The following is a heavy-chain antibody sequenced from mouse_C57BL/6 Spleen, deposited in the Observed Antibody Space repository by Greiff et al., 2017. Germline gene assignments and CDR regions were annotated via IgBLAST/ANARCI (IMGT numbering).Heavy chain of an antibody. CDR3: TTGYYGSSPYYFDY. D-gene: IGHD1-1*01. Sequence: EVQLQQSGAELVRPGASVKLSCTASGFNIKDYYMHWVKQRPEQGLEWIGRIDPEDGDTEYAPKFQGKATMTADTSSNTAYLQPSSLTSEDTAVYYCTTGYYGSSPYYFDYWGQGTTLTVSS. CDR1: GFNIKDYY. V-gene: IGHV14-1*01. J-gene: IGHJ2*01. CDR2: IDPEDGDT.